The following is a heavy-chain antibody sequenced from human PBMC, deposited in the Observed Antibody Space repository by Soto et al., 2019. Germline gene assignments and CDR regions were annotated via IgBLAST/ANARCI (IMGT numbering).Heavy chain of an antibody. CDR3: ARDYSSSWYRWFNP. CDR2: ISAYNGNK. D-gene: IGHD6-13*01. CDR1: GYTFTTYG. Sequence: QVQLVQSGAEVKKPGASVKVSCKASGYTFTTYGISWVRQAPGQGLEWMGWISAYNGNKNYAQKVQGRVTMTTDTSTSTAYMELRSLRSDDTAVYYCARDYSSSWYRWFNPWGQGTLVTVSS. J-gene: IGHJ5*02. V-gene: IGHV1-18*01.